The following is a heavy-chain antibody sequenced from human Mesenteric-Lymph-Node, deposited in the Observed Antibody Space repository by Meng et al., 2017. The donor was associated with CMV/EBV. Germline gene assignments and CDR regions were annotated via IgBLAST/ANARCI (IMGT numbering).Heavy chain of an antibody. Sequence: QVQLHQGGPGRLKPSETLPVTFAVYGWSFSGYYWNWIRQSPEKGLEWIGEINHSGSTTYNPSFTSRIIISVDTSTNQISLNMSSVTAADTAVYYCARGSSYDILTGYFDYWGQGALVTVSS. CDR2: INHSGST. CDR3: ARGSSYDILTGYFDY. D-gene: IGHD3-9*01. J-gene: IGHJ4*02. V-gene: IGHV4-34*01. CDR1: GWSFSGYY.